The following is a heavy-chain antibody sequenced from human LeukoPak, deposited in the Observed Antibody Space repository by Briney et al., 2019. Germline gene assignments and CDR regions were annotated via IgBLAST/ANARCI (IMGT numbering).Heavy chain of an antibody. CDR2: ISISGSST. J-gene: IGHJ2*01. D-gene: IGHD5-24*01. CDR3: AKKDGYNLNFDL. V-gene: IGHV3-23*01. Sequence: GGSLRLSCAASGFTFITYDMTWVRQAPGKGLEWVSTISISGSSTFYADSATGRFTISRDNSKNTLYLQMNSLRAEDTAVYYCAKKDGYNLNFDLWGRGTLVTVSS. CDR1: GFTFITYD.